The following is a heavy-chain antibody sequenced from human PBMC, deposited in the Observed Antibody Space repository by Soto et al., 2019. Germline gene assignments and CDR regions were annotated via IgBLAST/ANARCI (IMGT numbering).Heavy chain of an antibody. V-gene: IGHV3-7*03. CDR1: GFTFSSYW. Sequence: EVQLVESGGDLVQPGGSLRLSCAASGFTFSSYWMSWVRQAPGKGLEWVANIKQDGSEKYYVDSVKGRFTISRDNAKNSLYLQMNSLRAEDTAVYYCARSGSSPGDWFDPWGQGTLVTVSS. CDR2: IKQDGSEK. J-gene: IGHJ5*02. CDR3: ARSGSSPGDWFDP. D-gene: IGHD1-26*01.